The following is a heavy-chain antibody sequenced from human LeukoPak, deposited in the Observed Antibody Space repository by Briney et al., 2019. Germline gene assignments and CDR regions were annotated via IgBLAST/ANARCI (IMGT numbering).Heavy chain of an antibody. CDR2: INPNTGDR. CDR1: GYTFTDYY. D-gene: IGHD6-13*01. V-gene: IGHV1-2*06. CDR3: ARGAAVGQTRDY. J-gene: IGHJ4*02. Sequence: ASVKVSCXASGYTFTDYYMHWVRQAPGQGLEWMGRINPNTGDRNYAQKFQGKVTMTRDTSTSTAYMELSSLIFDDTAVYYCARGAAVGQTRDYWGRGTLVTVSS.